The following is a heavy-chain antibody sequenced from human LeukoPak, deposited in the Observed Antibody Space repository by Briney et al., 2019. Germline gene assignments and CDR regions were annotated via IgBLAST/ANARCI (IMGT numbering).Heavy chain of an antibody. CDR3: AKDWSMIVRGGGIDY. CDR1: GFTFSSYA. CDR2: ISGSGGST. Sequence: PGGSLRLSCAASGFTFSSYAMSWVRQAPGKGLEWVSAISGSGGSTYYADSVKGRFTISRDNFKNTLYLQMNSLRAEDTAVYYCAKDWSMIVRGGGIDYWGQGTLVTVSS. V-gene: IGHV3-23*01. D-gene: IGHD3-22*01. J-gene: IGHJ4*02.